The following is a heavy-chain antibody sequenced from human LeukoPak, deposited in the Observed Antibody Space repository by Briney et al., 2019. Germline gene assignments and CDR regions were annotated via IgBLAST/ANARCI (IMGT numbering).Heavy chain of an antibody. D-gene: IGHD1-1*01. CDR3: ARGGTTGTTHYYYSYMDV. J-gene: IGHJ6*03. CDR2: IYSGGST. CDR1: GFTVSSSY. V-gene: IGHV3-53*01. Sequence: GGSLRLSCAASGFTVSSSYMSWVRQAPGKGLEWVSVIYSGGSTYYADSVKGRFTISRDNSKNTLYPQMNSLRAEDTAVYYCARGGTTGTTHYYYSYMDVWGKGTTVTVSS.